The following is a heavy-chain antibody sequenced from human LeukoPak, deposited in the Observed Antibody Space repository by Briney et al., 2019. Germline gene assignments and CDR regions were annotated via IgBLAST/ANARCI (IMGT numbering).Heavy chain of an antibody. D-gene: IGHD6-19*01. CDR2: ISSSGSTI. J-gene: IGHJ4*02. V-gene: IGHV3-48*03. CDR1: GFTFSSYE. CDR3: ARDHRGSGWKGATGQRFDY. Sequence: GGSLRLSCAASGFTFSSYEMNWVRQAPGKGLEGVSYISSSGSTIYYADSVKGRFTISRDNAKNSLYLQMNSLRAEDTAVYYCARDHRGSGWKGATGQRFDYWGQGTLVTVSS.